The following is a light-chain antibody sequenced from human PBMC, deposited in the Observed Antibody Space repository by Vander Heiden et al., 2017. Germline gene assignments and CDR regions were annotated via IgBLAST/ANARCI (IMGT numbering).Light chain of an antibody. CDR1: KLGDKY. J-gene: IGLJ3*02. Sequence: SYELTQPPSVSVSPGQTASITCSGDKLGDKYACWYQQKPGQSLVLVIYQDSKRPSGIPERFSGSNSGNTATLTISGTQAMDEDDYYCQAWDSSTAVFGGGTKLTVL. CDR2: QDS. CDR3: QAWDSSTAV. V-gene: IGLV3-1*01.